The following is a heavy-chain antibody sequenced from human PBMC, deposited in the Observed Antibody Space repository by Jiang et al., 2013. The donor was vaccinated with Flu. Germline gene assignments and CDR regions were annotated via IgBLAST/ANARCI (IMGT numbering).Heavy chain of an antibody. V-gene: IGHV1-18*01. CDR2: ISAYNGNT. CDR1: GYTFTSYG. CDR3: AISYYYDSSGYYYDY. D-gene: IGHD3-22*01. Sequence: GAEVKKPGASVKVSCKASGYTFTSYGISWVRQAPGQGLEWMGWISAYNGNTNYAQKLQGRVTMTTDTSTSTAYMELRSLRSDDTAVYYCAISYYYDSSGYYYDYWGQGTLVTVSS. J-gene: IGHJ4*02.